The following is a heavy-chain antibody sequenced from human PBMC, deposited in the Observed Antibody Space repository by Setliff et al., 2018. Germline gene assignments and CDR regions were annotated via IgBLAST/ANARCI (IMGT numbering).Heavy chain of an antibody. D-gene: IGHD4-17*01. V-gene: IGHV4-34*01. Sequence: SETLSLTCAVYGGSFSDYWWSWIRQLPGKGLEWIAEIHHSGSTNFRPPLKSRVAISVDPSKNQFYLNLRSVTAADTAVYFCARGTKTMVINYWYFDVWGRGTPVTVSS. CDR2: IHHSGST. CDR3: ARGTKTMVINYWYFDV. J-gene: IGHJ2*01. CDR1: GGSFSDYW.